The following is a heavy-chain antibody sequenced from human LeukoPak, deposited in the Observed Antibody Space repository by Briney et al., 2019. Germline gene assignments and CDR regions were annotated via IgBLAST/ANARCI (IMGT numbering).Heavy chain of an antibody. V-gene: IGHV4-34*01. CDR2: INHSGST. J-gene: IGHJ5*02. CDR3: ARGRDFWSGANWFDP. CDR1: GGSFSGYY. D-gene: IGHD3-3*01. Sequence: SETLSLTCAVYGGSFSGYYWSWIRQPPGKGLEWIGEINHSGSTNYNPSLKSRVTISVDTSKNQFSLKLSSVTAADTAVYYCARGRDFWSGANWFDPWGQGILVTVSS.